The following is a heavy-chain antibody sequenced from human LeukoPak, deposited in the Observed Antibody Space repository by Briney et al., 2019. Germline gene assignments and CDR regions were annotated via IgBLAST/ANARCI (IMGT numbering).Heavy chain of an antibody. CDR3: TTLAPSIADDY. V-gene: IGHV3-15*01. D-gene: IGHD6-6*01. J-gene: IGHJ4*02. CDR2: IKGKTGGGTT. Sequence: GGSLRLSCAASGFTFSNVWMSWVRQAPGKGLEWVGRIKGKTGGGTTDYAAPVKGSFTISRDDSKNTLYLQMNSLKTEDTAVYCCTTLAPSIADDYWGQGTLVTVSS. CDR1: GFTFSNVW.